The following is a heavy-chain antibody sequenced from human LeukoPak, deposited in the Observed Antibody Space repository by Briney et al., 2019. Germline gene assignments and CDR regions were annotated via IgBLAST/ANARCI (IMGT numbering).Heavy chain of an antibody. CDR2: IYTGGGT. Sequence: PGGSLRLSCAASGFTVSSDSMNWVRQAPGKGLQWVSVIYTGGGTYYADSVTGRFTIPRDNSKNTLYLQMNSLRVEDTAVYYCTRDQARRQAGWGQGTLVTVSS. CDR1: GFTVSSDS. V-gene: IGHV3-66*01. J-gene: IGHJ4*02. CDR3: TRDQARRQAG.